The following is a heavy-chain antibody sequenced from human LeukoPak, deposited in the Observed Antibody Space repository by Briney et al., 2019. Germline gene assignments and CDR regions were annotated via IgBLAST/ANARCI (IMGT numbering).Heavy chain of an antibody. CDR1: GGSFSGYY. Sequence: SETLSLTCAVYGGSFSGYYWSWIRQPPGKGLEWIGEINHSGSTNYNPSLKSRVTISVDTSKNQFSLKLSSVTAAETAVYYCARATYYYDSSGYYPLNWFDPWGQGTLVTVSS. CDR2: INHSGST. J-gene: IGHJ5*02. V-gene: IGHV4-34*01. CDR3: ARATYYYDSSGYYPLNWFDP. D-gene: IGHD3-22*01.